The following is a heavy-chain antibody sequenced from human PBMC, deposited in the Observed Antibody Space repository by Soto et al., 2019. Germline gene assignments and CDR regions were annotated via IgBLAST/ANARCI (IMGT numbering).Heavy chain of an antibody. V-gene: IGHV4-61*08. CDR1: GGSISSGGYY. CDR3: ARAMLGGYYHYYYYYMDV. CDR2: IYYSGST. J-gene: IGHJ6*03. Sequence: SETLSLTCTVSGGSISSGGYYWSWIRQHPGKGLEWIGYIYYSGSTNYNPSLKSRVTISVDTSKNQFPLKLSSVTAADTAVYYCARAMLGGYYHYYYYYMDVWGKGTTVTVSS. D-gene: IGHD3-3*01.